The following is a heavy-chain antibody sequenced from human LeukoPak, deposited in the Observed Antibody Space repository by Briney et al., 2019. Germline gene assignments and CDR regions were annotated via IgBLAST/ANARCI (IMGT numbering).Heavy chain of an antibody. J-gene: IGHJ4*02. CDR3: AKGHHSSGYMGGY. Sequence: SVKVSCKASGGTFSSYAISWVRQALGQGLEWMGGIIPIFGTANYAQKFQGRVTITTDESTSTAYMELSSLRSEDTAVYYCAKGHHSSGYMGGYWGQGTLVTVSS. D-gene: IGHD3-22*01. CDR1: GGTFSSYA. CDR2: IIPIFGTA. V-gene: IGHV1-69*05.